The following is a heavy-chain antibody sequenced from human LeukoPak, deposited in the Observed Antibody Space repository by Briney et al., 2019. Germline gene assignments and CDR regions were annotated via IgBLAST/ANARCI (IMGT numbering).Heavy chain of an antibody. CDR2: ISIESDGTKT. CDR3: ARGGSGCFDI. D-gene: IGHD1-26*01. CDR1: GFAFSNYW. J-gene: IGHJ3*02. V-gene: IGHV3-74*01. Sequence: GGSLRLSCAASGFAFSNYWMHWVRHAPGKGLGWVSRISIESDGTKTSYADSVEGRFTISRDNAKNTVSLQMNSLRDEDTAIYYCARGGSGCFDIWGQGTMVTVSS.